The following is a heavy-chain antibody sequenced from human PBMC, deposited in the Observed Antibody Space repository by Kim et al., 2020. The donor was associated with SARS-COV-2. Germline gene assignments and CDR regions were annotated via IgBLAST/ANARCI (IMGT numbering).Heavy chain of an antibody. V-gene: IGHV2-5*01. Sequence: SPSLKSRLTITKDTSKNQVVLTMTNMDPVDTAAYYCAHITKYYSSDYFDYWGQGTLVTVSS. D-gene: IGHD6-19*01. J-gene: IGHJ4*02. CDR3: AHITKYYSSDYFDY.